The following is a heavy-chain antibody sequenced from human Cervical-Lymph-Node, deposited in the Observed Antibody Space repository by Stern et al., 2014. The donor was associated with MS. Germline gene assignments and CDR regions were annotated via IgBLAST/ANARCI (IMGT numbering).Heavy chain of an antibody. CDR1: GYTLSSYA. CDR2: INAGNGDT. D-gene: IGHD2-2*01. V-gene: IGHV1-3*01. Sequence: QVQLVQSGAEVKKPGASVKVSCQASGYTLSSYAMHWVRQAPGQGLEWMGRINAGNGDTKYSQKDQVRVTVTRDTSANIANMELSSLTSEDTAVYYCTTGLSTISFLLGSWGQGTVVTVSS. CDR3: TTGLSTISFLLGS. J-gene: IGHJ5*02.